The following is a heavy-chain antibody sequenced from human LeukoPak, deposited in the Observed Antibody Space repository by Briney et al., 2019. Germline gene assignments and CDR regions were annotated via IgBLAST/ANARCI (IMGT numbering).Heavy chain of an antibody. D-gene: IGHD3-10*01. CDR1: GVSVSTYY. Sequence: ASETLSLTCTVSGVSVSTYYWSWIRQSPGRGLEWIGYIFSDGTTNYNPSLKSRVTISIDTSKNQFSLKLSSVTAADAAVYYCARGSEWFGKFDFWGLGTLVTVS. V-gene: IGHV4-59*02. CDR2: IFSDGTT. J-gene: IGHJ4*02. CDR3: ARGSEWFGKFDF.